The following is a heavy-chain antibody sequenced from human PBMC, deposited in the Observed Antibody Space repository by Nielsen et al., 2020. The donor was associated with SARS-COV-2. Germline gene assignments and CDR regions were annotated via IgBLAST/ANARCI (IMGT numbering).Heavy chain of an antibody. CDR2: IYDSGDT. D-gene: IGHD3-3*01. Sequence: RQAPGKGLEWIGYIYDSGDTKYNPSLKSRATISVDTSKNQFSLKLSSVTAADTAVYYCARRRRITIFGVVIRLGDGFDYWGQGTLVTVSS. CDR3: ARRRRITIFGVVIRLGDGFDY. J-gene: IGHJ4*02. V-gene: IGHV4-59*08.